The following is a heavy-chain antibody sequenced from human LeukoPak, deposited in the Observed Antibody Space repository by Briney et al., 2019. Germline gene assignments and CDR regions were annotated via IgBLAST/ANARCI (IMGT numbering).Heavy chain of an antibody. CDR1: GGSISSGGYS. D-gene: IGHD3-9*01. CDR2: IYHNGST. V-gene: IGHV4-30-2*01. Sequence: SETLSLTCAVSGGSISSGGYSWGWIRQPPGKGLEWIGYIYHNGSTYYNPSLKSRVTISVDRSKNQFSLKLSSVTAADTAVYYCARAPVLRYFDWSSPPDAFDIWGQGTMVTVSS. J-gene: IGHJ3*02. CDR3: ARAPVLRYFDWSSPPDAFDI.